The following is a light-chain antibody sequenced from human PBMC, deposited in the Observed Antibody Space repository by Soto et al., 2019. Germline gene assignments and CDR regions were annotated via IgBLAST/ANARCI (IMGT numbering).Light chain of an antibody. CDR2: KAS. Sequence: DIHMTQSPSTLSASVGDRVIITFRASQSISDYLAWYQQNPGKSPKLLIYKASTLKSGVPSRFSGSGSGTEFTLTISSLQTDDFATYYCQHYNSYSEAFGQGTKVDIK. J-gene: IGKJ1*01. V-gene: IGKV1-5*03. CDR1: QSISDY. CDR3: QHYNSYSEA.